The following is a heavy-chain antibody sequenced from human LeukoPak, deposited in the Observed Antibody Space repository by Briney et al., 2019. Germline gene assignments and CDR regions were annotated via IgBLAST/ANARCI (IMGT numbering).Heavy chain of an antibody. CDR3: AKPNNPGYSYVFDY. Sequence: PSETLSLTCTVSGGSISSYYWSWIRQPAGKGLEWIGRIYTSGSTNYNPSLKSRVTMSVDTSKNQFSLKLTSVTAADTAVYYCAKPNNPGYSYVFDYWGQGTLVTVSS. J-gene: IGHJ4*02. CDR1: GGSISSYY. CDR2: IYTSGST. V-gene: IGHV4-4*07. D-gene: IGHD5-18*01.